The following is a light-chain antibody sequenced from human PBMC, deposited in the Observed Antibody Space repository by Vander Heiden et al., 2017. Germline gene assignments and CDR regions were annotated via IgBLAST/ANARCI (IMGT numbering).Light chain of an antibody. CDR3: QQYNRMGT. CDR2: KAS. CDR1: PSISSW. J-gene: IGKJ1*01. Sequence: DIQMTQSPSTLYASVGDRVTITCRASPSISSWLAWYQQKPGKAPKLLIYKASSLESGVPARFSGSGSGTEFTLTISSLQPDDFATYYCQQYNRMGTFGQGTKVEIK. V-gene: IGKV1-5*03.